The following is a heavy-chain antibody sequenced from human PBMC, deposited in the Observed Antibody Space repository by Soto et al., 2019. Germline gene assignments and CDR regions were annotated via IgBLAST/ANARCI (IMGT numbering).Heavy chain of an antibody. CDR2: ISYDGNNK. D-gene: IGHD5-12*01. CDR3: VKGGYHYFDY. J-gene: IGHJ4*02. V-gene: IGHV3-30*18. CDR1: RFTFSNYG. Sequence: QVQLVESGGGVVQPGRSLRLSCAASRFTFSNYGMHWVRQTPGKGLEWVAVISYDGNNKYYADSVKGRFTISRDNSKNTLYLQMNSLRAEDTAVYYCVKGGYHYFDYWGQGTLVTVSS.